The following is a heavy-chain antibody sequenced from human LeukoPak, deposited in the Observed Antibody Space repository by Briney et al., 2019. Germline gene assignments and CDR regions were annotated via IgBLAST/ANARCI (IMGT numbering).Heavy chain of an antibody. CDR2: ISSSGSTI. Sequence: PGGSLRLSCAASGFTFSDYYMSWIRQAPGKGLDWVSYISSSGSTIYYADSVKGRFTISRDNAKNSLYLQMNSLRAEDTAVYYCARVHPTTSIVVVMSSLFGFDYWGQGTLVTVSS. V-gene: IGHV3-11*04. CDR1: GFTFSDYY. D-gene: IGHD3-22*01. J-gene: IGHJ4*02. CDR3: ARVHPTTSIVVVMSSLFGFDY.